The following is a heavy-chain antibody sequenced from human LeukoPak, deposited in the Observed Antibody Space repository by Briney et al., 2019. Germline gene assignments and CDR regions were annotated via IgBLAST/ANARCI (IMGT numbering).Heavy chain of an antibody. CDR1: GFTFSTSW. Sequence: GGSLGLSCAASGFTFSTSWMSWVRQAPGKGLEWVANIKEDGSEKWYMGSVKGRFTISRDNAKNSLYLQMNSLRAEDTAVFYCAKGDYFDYWGQGTLVTVSS. D-gene: IGHD3-16*01. CDR3: AKGDYFDY. J-gene: IGHJ4*02. CDR2: IKEDGSEK. V-gene: IGHV3-7*01.